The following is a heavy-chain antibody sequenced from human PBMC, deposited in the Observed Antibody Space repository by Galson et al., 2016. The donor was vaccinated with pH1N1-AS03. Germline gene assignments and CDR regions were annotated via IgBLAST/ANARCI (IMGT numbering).Heavy chain of an antibody. CDR2: INEDGNVD. J-gene: IGHJ5*02. CDR1: GFTFSASW. Sequence: LRLSCAGSGFTFSASWMTWVRRAPGKGLEWVANINEDGNVDQYVDSVKGRFTISRDNGRNSVFLQMNSLRAEDAAVYFCARVMIGVTGDVLDRWGQGTLVTVSS. D-gene: IGHD6-19*01. V-gene: IGHV3-7*01. CDR3: ARVMIGVTGDVLDR.